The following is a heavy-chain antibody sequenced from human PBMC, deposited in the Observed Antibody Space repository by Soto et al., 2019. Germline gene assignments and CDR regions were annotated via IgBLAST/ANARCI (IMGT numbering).Heavy chain of an antibody. V-gene: IGHV5-10-1*01. CDR1: GWSFTSYW. D-gene: IGHD3-16*01. CDR2: IDPSDSYT. J-gene: IGHJ3*01. Sequence: ESLKISGKGSGWSFTSYWISWVRQMPGKGLEWMGRIDPSDSYTNYSPSFQGHVTISADKSISTAYLQWSSLKASDTAMYYCATAYSVNDVFNFWGKGKMVPVS. CDR3: ATAYSVNDVFNF.